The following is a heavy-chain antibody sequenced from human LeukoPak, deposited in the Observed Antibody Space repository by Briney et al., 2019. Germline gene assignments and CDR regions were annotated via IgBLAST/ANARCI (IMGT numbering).Heavy chain of an antibody. J-gene: IGHJ4*02. V-gene: IGHV3-48*01. D-gene: IGHD4-17*01. CDR3: ARDRLHYGEYEKTLDY. CDR2: ITYSSSTI. Sequence: GGSLRLSCAASGFTFSSHSMTWVRQAPGKGLEWVSYITYSSSTIYYADSVKGRFTISRDNAKNSLYLQMNSLRVDDTAVYYCARDRLHYGEYEKTLDYWGQGTLVTVSS. CDR1: GFTFSSHS.